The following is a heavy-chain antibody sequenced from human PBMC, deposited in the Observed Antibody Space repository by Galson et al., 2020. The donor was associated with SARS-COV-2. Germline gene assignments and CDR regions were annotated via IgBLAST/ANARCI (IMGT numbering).Heavy chain of an antibody. J-gene: IGHJ6*02. CDR3: ARGLDYGMDV. CDR1: GFIFSSYS. V-gene: IGHV3-48*02. CDR2: ISGNSWTI. D-gene: IGHD2-21*01. Sequence: GESLKISCAASGFIFSSYSMNWVRQAPGKGLEWVSFISGNSWTIFYADSVQGRFTISRDNAKNSLYLQMNSLRDEDTALYYCARGLDYGMDVWGQGTTVTVSS.